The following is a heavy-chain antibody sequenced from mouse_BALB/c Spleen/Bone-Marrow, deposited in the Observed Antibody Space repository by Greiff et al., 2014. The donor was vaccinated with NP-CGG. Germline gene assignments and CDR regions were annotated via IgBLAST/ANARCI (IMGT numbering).Heavy chain of an antibody. Sequence: VQLQQSGAELVKPGASVKLSCKASGYTFTNYDINWVRQRPEQGLEWIGWIFPGNGSTNYNEKFKGKATLTTDKSSSTAYMQLSRLTSEDFAVYFCARSNSISTATDYWGQGTTLTVSS. J-gene: IGHJ2*01. CDR1: GYTFTNYD. CDR3: ARSNSISTATDY. V-gene: IGHV1-77*01. CDR2: IFPGNGST. D-gene: IGHD1-2*01.